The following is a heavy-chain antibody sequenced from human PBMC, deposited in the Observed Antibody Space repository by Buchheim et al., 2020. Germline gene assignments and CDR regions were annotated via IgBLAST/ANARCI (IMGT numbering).Heavy chain of an antibody. CDR1: GFTFSSYG. CDR3: ARELYGGNEFLPLSPPDFDY. CDR2: IWYDGSNK. V-gene: IGHV3-33*01. Sequence: QVQLVESGGGVVQPGRSLRLSCAASGFTFSSYGMHWVRQAPGKGLEWMAVIWYDGSNKYYADSVKGRFTISRDNSKNTLYLQMNSLRAEDTAVYYCARELYGGNEFLPLSPPDFDYWGQGTL. D-gene: IGHD4-23*01. J-gene: IGHJ4*02.